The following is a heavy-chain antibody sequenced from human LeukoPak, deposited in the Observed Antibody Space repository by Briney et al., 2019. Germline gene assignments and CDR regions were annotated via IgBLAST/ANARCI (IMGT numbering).Heavy chain of an antibody. CDR1: GGSIDRTSYY. CDR3: ARDPKGFFDWYFDL. D-gene: IGHD3-3*01. CDR2: IHYGGTT. Sequence: PSETLSLTCSVSGGSIDRTSYYWVWIRQPPGKGMEWIGSIHYGGTTYYNPSLKSRVTISVDTSKNQFSLKMRSVTAADTAVYYCARDPKGFFDWYFDLWGRGTLVTVSS. J-gene: IGHJ2*01. V-gene: IGHV4-39*07.